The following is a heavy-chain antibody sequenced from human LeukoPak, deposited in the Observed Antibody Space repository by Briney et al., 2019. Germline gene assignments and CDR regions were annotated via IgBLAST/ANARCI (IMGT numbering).Heavy chain of an antibody. V-gene: IGHV3-74*01. CDR2: ITIEGSRT. D-gene: IGHD1-26*01. Sequence: GGSLRLFCAVSGLTLRIYWLHWARHARGKGLASVLLITIEGSRTSYTDSGKGRFTISRDNGKHTLYLQMSSVRTEDTAVYYCARDVRQPPGKYWGQGTLVTVSS. CDR3: ARDVRQPPGKY. J-gene: IGHJ4*02. CDR1: GLTLRIYW.